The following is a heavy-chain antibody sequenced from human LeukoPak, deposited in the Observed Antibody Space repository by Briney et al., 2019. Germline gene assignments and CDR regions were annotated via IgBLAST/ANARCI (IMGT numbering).Heavy chain of an antibody. D-gene: IGHD3-16*01. J-gene: IGHJ4*02. CDR1: SGSINSYY. Sequence: PSETLSLTCTVTSGSINSYYWGWVRQPAGRGLEWIGRIYTTGKTDYNPSLKSRLTMSVDTSKRQFSLDLTSVTAADTAIYFCARHGYTASHYFLDFWSQGKLVTVSS. V-gene: IGHV4-4*07. CDR2: IYTTGKT. CDR3: ARHGYTASHYFLDF.